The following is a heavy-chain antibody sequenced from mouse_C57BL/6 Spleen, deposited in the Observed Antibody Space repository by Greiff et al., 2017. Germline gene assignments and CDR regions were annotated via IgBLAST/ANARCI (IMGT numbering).Heavy chain of an antibody. D-gene: IGHD1-1*01. J-gene: IGHJ2*01. CDR2: IDPETGGT. Sequence: QVHVKQSGAELVRPGASVTLSCKASGYTFTDYEMHWVKQTPVHGLEWIGAIDPETGGTAYNQKFKGKAILTADKSSSTAYMELRSLTSEDSAVYYCTRRHYGYFDYWGQGTTLTVSS. V-gene: IGHV1-15*01. CDR1: GYTFTDYE. CDR3: TRRHYGYFDY.